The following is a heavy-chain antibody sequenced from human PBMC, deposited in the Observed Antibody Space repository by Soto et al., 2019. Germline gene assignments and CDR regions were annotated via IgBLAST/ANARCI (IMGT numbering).Heavy chain of an antibody. V-gene: IGHV3-30-3*01. CDR3: ARPRMTTTTRYHGMDV. Sequence: VQLVESGGGVVQPGGSLRLSCSPSGFTFSRYAMHWVRQAPGEGLDWVAVVSFDGSNEYYAESVRGRFTISRDTSKNRLYLQMNSLRPEDTAVYFCARPRMTTTTRYHGMDVWGRGTTVTVSS. D-gene: IGHD4-17*01. CDR2: VSFDGSNE. J-gene: IGHJ6*02. CDR1: GFTFSRYA.